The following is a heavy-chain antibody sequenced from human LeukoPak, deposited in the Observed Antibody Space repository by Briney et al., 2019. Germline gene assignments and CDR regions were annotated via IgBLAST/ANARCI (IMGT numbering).Heavy chain of an antibody. CDR1: GGSISSGGYY. V-gene: IGHV4-31*01. J-gene: IGHJ5*02. Sequence: PSETLSLTCTVSGGSISSGGYYWSWIRHHPGKGLEWIGYIYYSGSTYYNPSLKSQVTISVDTSKNQFSLKLSSVTAADTAVYYCARGSPVLRYFDWWWFDPWGQGTLVTVSS. CDR2: IYYSGST. CDR3: ARGSPVLRYFDWWWFDP. D-gene: IGHD3-9*01.